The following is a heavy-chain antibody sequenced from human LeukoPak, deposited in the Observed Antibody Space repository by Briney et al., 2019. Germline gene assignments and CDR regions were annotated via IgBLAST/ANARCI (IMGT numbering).Heavy chain of an antibody. CDR2: ISRNGGRT. Sequence: GGSLRLSYSASGFTFSRYAMHWVRQAPGKGLGFVSPISRNGGRTYYTQSVKGTFTTPTDNSTNTMYLQITRLTTEDTSVYYCVKDGTRPKNQLLYWGQGTLVSV. CDR3: VKDGTRPKNQLLY. D-gene: IGHD2-2*01. V-gene: IGHV3-64D*09. CDR1: GFTFSRYA. J-gene: IGHJ4*02.